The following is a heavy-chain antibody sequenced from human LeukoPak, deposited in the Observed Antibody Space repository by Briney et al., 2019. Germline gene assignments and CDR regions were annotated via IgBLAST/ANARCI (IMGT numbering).Heavy chain of an antibody. CDR3: ATLYISSGDY. Sequence: SETLSLTCTVSGDSISNYYWDWIRQPAGKGLEWIGRIHNSANINYNPSLKSRVTMSVDTSKNQFSLNLRSVTAADTAVYSCATLYISSGDYWGQGTLVTVSS. V-gene: IGHV4-4*07. J-gene: IGHJ4*02. D-gene: IGHD6-13*01. CDR1: GDSISNYY. CDR2: IHNSANI.